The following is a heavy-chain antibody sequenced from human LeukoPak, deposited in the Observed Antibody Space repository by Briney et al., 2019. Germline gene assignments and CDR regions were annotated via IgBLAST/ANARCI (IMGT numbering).Heavy chain of an antibody. Sequence: PSETLSLTCTVSGGSISSYYWSWIRQPAGKGLEWIGRIYTSGSTNYNPSLKSRVTMSVDTSKNQFSLKLSSVTAADTAVYYCARTTYYYGSGSYYNRDYYYYMDVWSKGTTVTISS. J-gene: IGHJ6*03. CDR1: GGSISSYY. V-gene: IGHV4-4*07. CDR2: IYTSGST. D-gene: IGHD3-10*01. CDR3: ARTTYYYGSGSYYNRDYYYYMDV.